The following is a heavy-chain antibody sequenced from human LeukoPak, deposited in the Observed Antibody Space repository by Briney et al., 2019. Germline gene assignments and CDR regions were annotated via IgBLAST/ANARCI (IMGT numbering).Heavy chain of an antibody. V-gene: IGHV4-34*01. CDR3: ARGVPLLTGPPDIEPISPYYFDY. Sequence: SETLSLTCAVYGGSFSGYYWSWIRQPPGKGLEWIGEINHSGSTNYNPSLKSRVTISVDTSKNQFSLKLNSVTAADTAVYYCARGVPLLTGPPDIEPISPYYFDYWGQGTLVTVSS. CDR2: INHSGST. D-gene: IGHD3-9*01. CDR1: GGSFSGYY. J-gene: IGHJ4*02.